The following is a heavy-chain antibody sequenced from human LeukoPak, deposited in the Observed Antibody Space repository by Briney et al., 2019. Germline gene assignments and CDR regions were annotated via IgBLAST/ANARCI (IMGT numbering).Heavy chain of an antibody. D-gene: IGHD5-24*01. V-gene: IGHV3-30*18. CDR2: ISYDGSNK. Sequence: GRSLRLSCAASGFTFSSYGMHWVRQAPGKGLEWVAVISYDGSNKYYADSVKGRFTISRDNPKNTLYLQMNSLRAEDTAVYYCAKVGEMPTITPWYFDYWGQGTLVTVSS. CDR1: GFTFSSYG. CDR3: AKVGEMPTITPWYFDY. J-gene: IGHJ4*02.